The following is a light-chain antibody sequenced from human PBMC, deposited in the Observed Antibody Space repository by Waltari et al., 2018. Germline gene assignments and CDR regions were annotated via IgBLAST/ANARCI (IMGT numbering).Light chain of an antibody. CDR2: EGT. V-gene: IGLV2-23*01. CDR3: CAHAGGGTHDA. J-gene: IGLJ1*01. CDR1: SSAVGSSNR. Sequence: QSALTQPASVSGSPGQSITISCTGTSSAVGSSNRVSWYQQHPGKGPKILIYEGTQRLSGVSVRFSGSKAGNTASLTLSGLQPEDEADYYCCAHAGGGTHDAFGTGTKVTVL.